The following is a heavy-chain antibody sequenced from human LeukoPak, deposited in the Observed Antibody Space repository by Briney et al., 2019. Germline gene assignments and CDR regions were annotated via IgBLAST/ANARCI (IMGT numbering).Heavy chain of an antibody. V-gene: IGHV1-2*02. Sequence: ASVKVSCKASGYTFTGYYMHWVRQAPGQGLELMGWIDPNSGGTKYAQKFQGRVTMTRDTSISTAYMELSRLRSDDTAVYYCARSNLVVPAAENYNWFDPWGQGTLVTVSS. D-gene: IGHD2-2*01. CDR2: IDPNSGGT. J-gene: IGHJ5*02. CDR3: ARSNLVVPAAENYNWFDP. CDR1: GYTFTGYY.